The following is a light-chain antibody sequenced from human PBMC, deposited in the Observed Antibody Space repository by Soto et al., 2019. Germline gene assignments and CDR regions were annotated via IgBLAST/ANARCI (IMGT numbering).Light chain of an antibody. CDR3: SSYTRSSPPYWL. J-gene: IGLJ3*02. Sequence: QSALTQPASVSGSPGQSITISCTGTSSDVGGYNYVSWYQQYPGKAPKLMIYEVSNRPSGVSNRFSGSKSGNTASLTISGLQAEDEADYYCSSYTRSSPPYWLFGGGTKLTVL. CDR1: SSDVGGYNY. V-gene: IGLV2-14*01. CDR2: EVS.